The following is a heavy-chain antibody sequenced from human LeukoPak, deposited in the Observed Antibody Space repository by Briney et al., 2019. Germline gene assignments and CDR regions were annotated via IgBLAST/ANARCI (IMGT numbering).Heavy chain of an antibody. Sequence: GGSLRLTCAASGFTFSSYAMSWVRQAPGKGLEWVAVISYDGSNKYYADSVKGRFTISRDNSKNTLYLQMNSLRAEDTAVYYCARDRIAAAGTDLYYYYGMDVWGQGTTVTVSS. CDR1: GFTFSSYA. CDR2: ISYDGSNK. CDR3: ARDRIAAAGTDLYYYYGMDV. D-gene: IGHD6-13*01. J-gene: IGHJ6*02. V-gene: IGHV3-30-3*01.